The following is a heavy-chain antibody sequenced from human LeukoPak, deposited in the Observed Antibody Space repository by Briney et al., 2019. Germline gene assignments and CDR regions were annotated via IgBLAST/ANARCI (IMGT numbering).Heavy chain of an antibody. CDR1: GGSISSSSYY. D-gene: IGHD5-12*01. Sequence: SETLSLTCTVSGGSISSSSYYWGWIRQPPGKGLEWIGSIYYSGSTYYNPSLKSRVTISVDTSKNQFSLKLSSVTAADTAVYYCARPRYSGWCRYYFDYWGQGTLVTVSS. CDR3: ARPRYSGWCRYYFDY. V-gene: IGHV4-39*01. J-gene: IGHJ4*02. CDR2: IYYSGST.